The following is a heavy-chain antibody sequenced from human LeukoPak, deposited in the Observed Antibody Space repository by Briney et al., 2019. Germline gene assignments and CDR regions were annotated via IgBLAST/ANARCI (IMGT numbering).Heavy chain of an antibody. J-gene: IGHJ6*02. V-gene: IGHV1-18*01. D-gene: IGHD3-10*01. Sequence: ASVKVSCTASGCTFTSYGISWVRQAPGQGLEWMGWVSAYNGNTNYAQKRQGRVTMTTDTSTSTAYMELRSLRSDDTAVYYCARESALLLWFGEVPGMDVWGQGTTVTVSS. CDR2: VSAYNGNT. CDR3: ARESALLLWFGEVPGMDV. CDR1: GCTFTSYG.